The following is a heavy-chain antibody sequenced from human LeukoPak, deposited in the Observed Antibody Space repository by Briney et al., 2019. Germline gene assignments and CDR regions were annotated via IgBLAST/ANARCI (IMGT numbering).Heavy chain of an antibody. V-gene: IGHV3-11*01. D-gene: IGHD1-26*01. CDR2: ISSSGSTI. CDR1: GFTFSDYY. CDR3: TRDGPRGALGY. Sequence: PGGSLRLSCAASGFTFSDYYMSWIRQAPGKGLEWVSDISSSGSTIYYTDSVKGRFTISRDNARNSLYLQMNSLRAEDTAVYYCTRDGPRGALGYWGQGTLVTVST. J-gene: IGHJ4*02.